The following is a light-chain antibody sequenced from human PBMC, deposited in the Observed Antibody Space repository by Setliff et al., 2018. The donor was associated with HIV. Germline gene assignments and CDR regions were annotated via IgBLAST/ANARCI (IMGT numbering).Light chain of an antibody. CDR1: SSDIGRYNL. CDR3: CSNTGSNTSV. V-gene: IGLV2-23*01. CDR2: QAT. J-gene: IGLJ1*01. Sequence: QSVLAQPASVSGSPGQSITISCTGASSDIGRYNLVSWYQQHPGKATKLLIYQATKRPSGVSNRFSGSKSGNTASLTISGLQAEDEADYYCCSNTGSNTSVFGTGTKVTVL.